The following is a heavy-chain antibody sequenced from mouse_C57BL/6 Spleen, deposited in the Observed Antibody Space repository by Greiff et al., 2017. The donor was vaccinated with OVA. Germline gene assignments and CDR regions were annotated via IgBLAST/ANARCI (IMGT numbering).Heavy chain of an antibody. CDR2: ISNGGGST. CDR3: ARHGVRSPWYFDV. J-gene: IGHJ1*03. V-gene: IGHV5-12*01. CDR1: GFTFSDYY. Sequence: DVMLVESGGGLVQPGGSLKLSCAASGFTFSDYYMYWVRQTPEKRLEWVAYISNGGGSTYYPAFVKGRFTISRDNAKNTLYLHMSHLKSEDTAMYYCARHGVRSPWYFDVWGTGTTVTVSS. D-gene: IGHD1-1*01.